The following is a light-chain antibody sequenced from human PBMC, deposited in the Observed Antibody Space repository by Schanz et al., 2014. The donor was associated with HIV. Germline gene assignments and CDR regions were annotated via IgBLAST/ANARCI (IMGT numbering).Light chain of an antibody. CDR3: SSYTSSSTPYV. Sequence: QSALTQPASVSGSPGQSITIPCTGTSSDVGGYNYVAWYQQHPGQAPKLMIYDVSDRPSGVSNRFSGSKSGNTASLTISGLQAEDEADYYCSSYTSSSTPYVFGTGTKLTVL. V-gene: IGLV2-14*03. J-gene: IGLJ1*01. CDR1: SSDVGGYNY. CDR2: DVS.